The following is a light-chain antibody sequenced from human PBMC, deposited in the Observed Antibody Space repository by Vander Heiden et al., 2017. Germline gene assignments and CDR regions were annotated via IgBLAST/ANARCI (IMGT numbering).Light chain of an antibody. CDR2: DVS. J-gene: IGLJ1*01. Sequence: QSALTQPRSVSGSPGQPVTISCTGTSSDFGGYNYVSWYQQNPGKAPKLRIYDVSKRPSGVPDRFSGSKSGNTASLTISGLQAEDEADYYCCSYAGSYTYVFGTGTKVTVL. CDR3: CSYAGSYTYV. CDR1: SSDFGGYNY. V-gene: IGLV2-11*01.